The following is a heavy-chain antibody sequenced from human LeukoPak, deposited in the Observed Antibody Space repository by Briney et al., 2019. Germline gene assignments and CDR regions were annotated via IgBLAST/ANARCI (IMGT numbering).Heavy chain of an antibody. CDR3: ARAERGYSYGPLYYFDY. CDR2: IYYNGIS. J-gene: IGHJ4*02. Sequence: PSETLSLTCTVSGGSISGYYWSWIRQPPGKGLEWIAYIYYNGISNYNPSLTSRVIISVDSSKNQFSLKLTSVTAADTAVYYCARAERGYSYGPLYYFDYWGQGTLVTVSS. CDR1: GGSISGYY. D-gene: IGHD5-18*01. V-gene: IGHV4-59*01.